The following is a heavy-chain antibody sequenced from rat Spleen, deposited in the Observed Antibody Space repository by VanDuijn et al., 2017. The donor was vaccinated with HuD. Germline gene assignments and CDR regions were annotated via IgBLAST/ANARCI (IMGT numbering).Heavy chain of an antibody. CDR3: TRTNYWYFDF. D-gene: IGHD1-7*01. Sequence: EVQLVETGGGLVQPGRSLKLSCVASGFTFSNYWMYWIRQAPGKGLEWVASISPSGGSTYYRDSVKGRFTISRDNAKSTLYLQMNSLRSEDTATYYCTRTNYWYFDFWGPGTMVTVSS. CDR1: GFTFSNYW. J-gene: IGHJ1*01. CDR2: ISPSGGST. V-gene: IGHV5-31*01.